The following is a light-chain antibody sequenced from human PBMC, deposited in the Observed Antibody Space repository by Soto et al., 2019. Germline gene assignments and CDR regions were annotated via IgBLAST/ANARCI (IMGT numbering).Light chain of an antibody. CDR3: QAWDSSTGVV. J-gene: IGLJ2*01. Sequence: SYELTQPPSVSVSPGQTASITCSGGKLGDKYACWYQQKPGQSPVLVIYQDSKRPSGIPERFSGSNSRNTATLTISGTQAMDEADYYCQAWDSSTGVVFGGGTKVTVL. CDR1: KLGDKY. CDR2: QDS. V-gene: IGLV3-1*01.